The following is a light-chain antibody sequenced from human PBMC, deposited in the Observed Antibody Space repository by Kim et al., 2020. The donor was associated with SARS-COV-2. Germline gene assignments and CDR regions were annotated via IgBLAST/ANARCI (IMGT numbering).Light chain of an antibody. CDR3: SSYAGSNNYV. CDR1: SSAVGGYNY. V-gene: IGLV2-8*01. Sequence: GQSATISCTGTSSAVGGYNYVSWYQQHPGKAPKLMIYEVSRRPSGVPDRFSGSKSGNTASLTVSGLQAEDEADYYCSSYAGSNNYVFGTGTKVTVL. J-gene: IGLJ1*01. CDR2: EVS.